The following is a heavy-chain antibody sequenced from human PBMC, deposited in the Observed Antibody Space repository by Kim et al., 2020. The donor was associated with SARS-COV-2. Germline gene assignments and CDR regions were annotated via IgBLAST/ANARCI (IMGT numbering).Heavy chain of an antibody. D-gene: IGHD6-6*01. V-gene: IGHV1-46*01. J-gene: IGHJ4*02. Sequence: YAQKFQGRVTMTRDTSTSTVYMELSSLRSEDTAVYYCARGIEYSSSSEDYWGQGTLVTVSS. CDR3: ARGIEYSSSSEDY.